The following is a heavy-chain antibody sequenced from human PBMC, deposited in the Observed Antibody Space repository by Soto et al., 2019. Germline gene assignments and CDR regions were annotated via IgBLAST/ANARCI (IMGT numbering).Heavy chain of an antibody. J-gene: IGHJ4*02. CDR3: AKAAVLHLGELSQLN. CDR1: GFTFSSYA. D-gene: IGHD3-16*02. V-gene: IGHV3-23*01. CDR2: ISGSGGST. Sequence: GGSLRLSCAASGFTFSSYAMSGVRQDPGKGLEWVSAISGSGGSTYYADSVKGRFTISRDNSKNTLYLQMNSLRAEDTAVYYCAKAAVLHLGELSQLNWGQGTLVTVSS.